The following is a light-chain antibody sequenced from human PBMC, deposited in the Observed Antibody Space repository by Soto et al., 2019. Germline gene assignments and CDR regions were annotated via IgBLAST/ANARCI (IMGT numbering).Light chain of an antibody. J-gene: IGLJ3*02. CDR1: GPNIGNN. CDR3: GTWDSSLSAGV. V-gene: IGLV1-51*01. CDR2: NN. Sequence: QSVLTQPPSVSAAPGQRVTISCSGSGPNIGNNDNNKRPSGIPDRFSGSKSGTSATLGITGLQTGDEADYYCGTWDSSLSAGVFGGGTKLTVL.